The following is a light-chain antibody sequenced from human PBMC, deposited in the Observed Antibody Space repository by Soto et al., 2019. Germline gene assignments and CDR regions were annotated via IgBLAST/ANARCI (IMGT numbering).Light chain of an antibody. CDR1: QSVSSSY. V-gene: IGKV3-20*01. CDR3: QQYGSFRST. Sequence: EIVLTQSPGTLSLSPGERATLSCRASQSVSSSYLAWYQQKPGQAPRLLIYGASSRATGIPDRFSGSGSGTDFTLTISRLEPEDFAVYYCQQYGSFRSTFGPGTKVDIK. CDR2: GAS. J-gene: IGKJ3*01.